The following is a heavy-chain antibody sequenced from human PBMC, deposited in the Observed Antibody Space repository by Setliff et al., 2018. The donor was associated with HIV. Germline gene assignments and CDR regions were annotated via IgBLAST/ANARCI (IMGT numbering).Heavy chain of an antibody. CDR3: ARARTDYYDRRRRSHYYIDV. J-gene: IGHJ6*03. Sequence: ASVKVSCKPSGYTFTNYDISWVRQAAGQGLEWMGWMNPDSRNTGYAQRFEGSVTMTWDTSISTAYMELNNVKFEDTAIYYCARARTDYYDRRRRSHYYIDVWARGATVTVSS. CDR1: GYTFTNYD. D-gene: IGHD3-22*01. V-gene: IGHV1-8*02. CDR2: MNPDSRNT.